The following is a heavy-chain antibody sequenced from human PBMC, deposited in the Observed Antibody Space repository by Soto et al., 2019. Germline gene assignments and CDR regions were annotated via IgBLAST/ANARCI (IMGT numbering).Heavy chain of an antibody. CDR1: GFTFSSHS. CDR2: IRGDGSST. Sequence: VGSLRLSCAASGFTFSSHSMNWVRQAPGKGLVWVSHIRGDGSSTTYADSVKGRFTISRDNAKDTLFLELNNLRVEDTAVYYCARGEASRYGFGDPWGQGTLVTAPQ. J-gene: IGHJ5*02. V-gene: IGHV3-74*01. D-gene: IGHD5-18*01. CDR3: ARGEASRYGFGDP.